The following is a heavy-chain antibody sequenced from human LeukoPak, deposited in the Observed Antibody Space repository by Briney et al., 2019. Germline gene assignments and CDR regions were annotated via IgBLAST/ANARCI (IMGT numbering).Heavy chain of an antibody. CDR1: GGSFSGYY. CDR2: INHSGST. V-gene: IGHV4-34*01. D-gene: IGHD2-15*01. J-gene: IGHJ6*02. CDR3: ARRMRVEDDYYYYGMDV. Sequence: SETLSLTCAVYGGSFSGYYWSWIRQPPGKGLEWIGEINHSGSTNYNPSLKSRVTISVDTSKNQFSLKLRSVTAADTAVYYCARRMRVEDDYYYYGMDVWGQGTTVTVSS.